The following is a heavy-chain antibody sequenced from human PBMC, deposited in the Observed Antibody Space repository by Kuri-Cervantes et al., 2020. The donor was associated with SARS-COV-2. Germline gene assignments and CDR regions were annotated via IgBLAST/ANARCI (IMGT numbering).Heavy chain of an antibody. Sequence: GGSLRLSCAASGFTFSSYAMGWVRQAPGKGLEWVSSISSRGDSTYYADSVRSRFTISRDNSKNTLYLQMNSLRADDTAVYYCAKNRRTVAAPFDYWGQGTLVTVSS. CDR3: AKNRRTVAAPFDY. CDR1: GFTFSSYA. V-gene: IGHV3-23*01. J-gene: IGHJ4*02. D-gene: IGHD4-23*01. CDR2: ISSRGDST.